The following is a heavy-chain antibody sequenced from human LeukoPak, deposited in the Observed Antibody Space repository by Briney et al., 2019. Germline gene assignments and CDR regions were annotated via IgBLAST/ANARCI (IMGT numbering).Heavy chain of an antibody. Sequence: GGSLRLSCAASGFTFSSYSMNWVRQAPGKGLEWVSSISSSSSYIYYADSVKGRFTISRDNAKNSLYLQMNSLRAEDTAVYYCARVSSHYYGSGSCYTHWGQGTLVTVSS. J-gene: IGHJ4*02. CDR3: ARVSSHYYGSGSCYTH. CDR2: ISSSSSYI. V-gene: IGHV3-21*01. CDR1: GFTFSSYS. D-gene: IGHD3-10*01.